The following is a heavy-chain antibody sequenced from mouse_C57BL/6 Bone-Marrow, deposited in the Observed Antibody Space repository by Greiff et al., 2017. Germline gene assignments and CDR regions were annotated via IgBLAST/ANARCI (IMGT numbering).Heavy chain of an antibody. Sequence: VQLQQPGAELVKPGASVKLSCKASGYTFTSSWMQWVKQRPGQGLEWIGEIDPSDSYTNYNQKFKGKATLTVDTSSSTAYLQLSSLTSEDSAFCYCARSLITSVGPWYFDVWGTGTTVTVSS. D-gene: IGHD1-1*01. CDR2: IDPSDSYT. J-gene: IGHJ1*03. CDR3: ARSLITSVGPWYFDV. CDR1: GYTFTSSW. V-gene: IGHV1-50*01.